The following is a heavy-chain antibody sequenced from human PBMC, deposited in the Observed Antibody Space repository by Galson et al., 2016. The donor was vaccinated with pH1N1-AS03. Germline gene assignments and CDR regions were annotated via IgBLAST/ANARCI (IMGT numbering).Heavy chain of an antibody. J-gene: IGHJ4*02. Sequence: SVKVSCKASGYTFVNYGISWVRRAPGQGLEWMGWISGYDGHTGYAQKCQGRVTKTTDTSTNTAYMELRSLTSDDTAVYYCARDESGYMYWGQGTLVTVSS. CDR3: ARDESGYMY. CDR2: ISGYDGHT. V-gene: IGHV1-18*01. CDR1: GYTFVNYG. D-gene: IGHD3-3*01.